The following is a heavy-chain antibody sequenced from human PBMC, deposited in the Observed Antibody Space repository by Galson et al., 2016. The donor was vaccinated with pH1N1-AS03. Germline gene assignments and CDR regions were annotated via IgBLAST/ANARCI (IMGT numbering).Heavy chain of an antibody. Sequence: SVKVSCKASGGTFSSFAISWVRQAPGQGLEWMGGIIPIFGTPNYAQKFQGRVTITADKSTFTAYMELSSLRSEETAVYYCARPRGWSGHDAFVIWGQGTMVTVSS. CDR3: ARPRGWSGHDAFVI. CDR2: IIPIFGTP. D-gene: IGHD3-3*01. V-gene: IGHV1-69*06. J-gene: IGHJ3*02. CDR1: GGTFSSFA.